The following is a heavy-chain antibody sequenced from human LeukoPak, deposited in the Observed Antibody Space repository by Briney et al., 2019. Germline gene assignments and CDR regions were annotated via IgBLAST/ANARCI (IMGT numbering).Heavy chain of an antibody. Sequence: PSETLSLTCAVYGGSFSGYYWSWIRQPPGEGLEWIGEINHSGSTNYNPSLKSRVTISVDTSKNQFSLKLSSVTAADTAVYYCARGLGEPYYYDSSGYALFDYWGQGTLVTVSS. CDR2: INHSGST. J-gene: IGHJ4*02. V-gene: IGHV4-34*01. CDR1: GGSFSGYY. D-gene: IGHD3-22*01. CDR3: ARGLGEPYYYDSSGYALFDY.